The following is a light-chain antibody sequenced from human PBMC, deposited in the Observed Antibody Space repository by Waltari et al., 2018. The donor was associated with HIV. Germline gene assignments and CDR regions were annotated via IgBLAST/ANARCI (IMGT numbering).Light chain of an antibody. J-gene: IGKJ1*01. CDR1: QSVTSSH. CDR2: AAS. Sequence: IVFTQSPGTLSLSPGDSVILSCRASQSVTSSHLAWYQQKPGQAPRLVIYAASSRATGIPDRYSGSGSGTDFTLTISRLEPEDFAVYYCQQYGSSLWTFGQGTKVEAK. V-gene: IGKV3-20*01. CDR3: QQYGSSLWT.